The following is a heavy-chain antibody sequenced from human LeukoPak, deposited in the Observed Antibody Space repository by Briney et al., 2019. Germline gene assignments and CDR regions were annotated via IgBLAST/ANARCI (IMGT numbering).Heavy chain of an antibody. Sequence: GASVKVSCKASGGTFSSYAISWVRQAPGQGLEWMGRIIPILGIANYAQKFQGRVTITADKSTSTAYMELSSLRSEDTAVYYCARVTITRGIAEFRDAFDIWGQGTMVTVSS. CDR1: GGTFSSYA. V-gene: IGHV1-69*04. J-gene: IGHJ3*02. CDR2: IIPILGIA. CDR3: ARVTITRGIAEFRDAFDI. D-gene: IGHD6-13*01.